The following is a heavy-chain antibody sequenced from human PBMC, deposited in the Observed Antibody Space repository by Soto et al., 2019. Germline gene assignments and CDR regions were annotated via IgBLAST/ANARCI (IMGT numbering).Heavy chain of an antibody. CDR1: GYTFTSYD. CDR2: MNPNSGNT. V-gene: IGHV1-8*01. J-gene: IGHJ6*03. CDR3: GRPPWTAQGRDTSYYYYMDA. Sequence: GPSVKVSCKASGYTFTSYDINWVRQATGQGLEWVGWMNPNSGNTGYAQKFQDRVTMTRNTSISTAYMELSSLRSEDTAVYYFGRPPWTAQGRDTSYYYYMDAWGKGTTVTVSS. D-gene: IGHD1-1*01.